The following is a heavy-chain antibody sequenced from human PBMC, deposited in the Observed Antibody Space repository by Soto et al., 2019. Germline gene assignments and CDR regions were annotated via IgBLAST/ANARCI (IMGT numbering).Heavy chain of an antibody. CDR1: GYSFTGYS. CDR2: INPKGGGT. Sequence: ASVKVSCKTSGYSFTGYSVPWVRQAPVHGPEWMGGINPKGGGTKYAQKFQGRVTMTRETSISTVFMGLSRVTSDDAAVYYCAGEVLSRANLITGKLCDYWGQ. D-gene: IGHD1-20*01. V-gene: IGHV1-2*02. CDR3: AGEVLSRANLITGKLCDY. J-gene: IGHJ4*02.